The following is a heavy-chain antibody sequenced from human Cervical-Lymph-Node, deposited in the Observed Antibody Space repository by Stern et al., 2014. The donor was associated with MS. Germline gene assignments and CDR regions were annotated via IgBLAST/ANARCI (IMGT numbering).Heavy chain of an antibody. D-gene: IGHD4-17*01. CDR2: VNPTDGRK. J-gene: IGHJ1*01. CDR3: ANPLPYAN. Sequence: QVQLVQSGAEVKKPGASVKVSCKASGDTFATYPINWLRQAPGQGPVWMGIVNPTDGRKTYAQTFKGRVAMTRDTSTRTVYMELRSLRPEDTAMYFCANPLPYANWGQGTRVTVSS. CDR1: GDTFATYP. V-gene: IGHV1-46*03.